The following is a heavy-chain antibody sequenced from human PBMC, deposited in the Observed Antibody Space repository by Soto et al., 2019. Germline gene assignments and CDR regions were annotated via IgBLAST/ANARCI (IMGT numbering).Heavy chain of an antibody. J-gene: IGHJ4*02. Sequence: ASVKVSGKTSGHTLITYYMHWVRQAPGQGLDWLGKIDPSGNGTSYAERFQGRITLTSDTSTKTVYVELSSLRSEDTAIYYCAINHYDSSGYLYWGQGTLVTVSS. V-gene: IGHV1-46*01. CDR2: IDPSGNGT. CDR1: GHTLITYY. D-gene: IGHD3-22*01. CDR3: AINHYDSSGYLY.